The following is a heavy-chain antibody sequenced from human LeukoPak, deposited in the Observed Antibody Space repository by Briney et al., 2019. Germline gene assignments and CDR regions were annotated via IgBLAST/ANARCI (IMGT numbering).Heavy chain of an antibody. J-gene: IGHJ4*01. CDR2: VNYIGST. Sequence: SETLCLSCTVSGDSINIHHHFWGWLRQHPGKGLEWIGYVNYIGSTIYNPSLKSRVTISLNTSKTQSSLNLTTVTAADTAVYYCAREGGNFDFDSWGHGSLVTVSP. V-gene: IGHV4-31*03. CDR3: AREGGNFDFDS. D-gene: IGHD4-23*01. CDR1: GDSINIHHHF.